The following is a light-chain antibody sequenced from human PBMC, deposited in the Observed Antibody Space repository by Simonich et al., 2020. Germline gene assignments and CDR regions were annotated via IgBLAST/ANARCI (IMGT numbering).Light chain of an antibody. V-gene: IGLV2-14*01. Sequence: QSALTQPASVSGSPGQSITISCTGTSSDVGGYNYVSWYQQHPGKAPTPMIYDVSKRPSGVSNRFSGSKSGNTASLTISGLQAEDEADYYCSSYTSSSTLFGGGTKLTVL. CDR2: DVS. J-gene: IGLJ2*01. CDR3: SSYTSSSTL. CDR1: SSDVGGYNY.